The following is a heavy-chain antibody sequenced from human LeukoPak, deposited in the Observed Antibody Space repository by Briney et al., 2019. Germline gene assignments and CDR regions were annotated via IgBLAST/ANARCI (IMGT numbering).Heavy chain of an antibody. V-gene: IGHV3-30*18. Sequence: PGGSLRLSCAASGFPFSSYGMHWVRQAPGKGLEWVAVISYDGSNKYYADSVKGRFTISRDNSKNTLYLKMNSLRAEDTAVYYCAKDHIGGYDYWGQGTLVTVSS. D-gene: IGHD5-12*01. CDR1: GFPFSSYG. CDR2: ISYDGSNK. CDR3: AKDHIGGYDY. J-gene: IGHJ4*02.